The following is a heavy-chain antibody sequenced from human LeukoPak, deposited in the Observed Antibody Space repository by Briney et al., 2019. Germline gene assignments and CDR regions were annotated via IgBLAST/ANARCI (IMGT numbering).Heavy chain of an antibody. J-gene: IGHJ2*01. V-gene: IGHV4-4*07. Sequence: SETLSLTCTVSGGSISSYYWSWIRQPAGKGLEWIGRIYTSGSTNYNPSLKSRVTISVDKSKNQFSLKLSSVTAADTAVYYCASQWAYDSYFDLWGRGTLVTVSS. CDR1: GGSISSYY. CDR2: IYTSGST. CDR3: ASQWAYDSYFDL. D-gene: IGHD3-22*01.